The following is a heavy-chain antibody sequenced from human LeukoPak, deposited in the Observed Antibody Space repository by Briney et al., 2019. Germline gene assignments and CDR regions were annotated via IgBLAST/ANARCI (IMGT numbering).Heavy chain of an antibody. CDR1: GGSFSGYY. V-gene: IGHV4-34*01. D-gene: IGHD2-15*01. J-gene: IGHJ3*02. CDR3: ARVGHCSGGSCYSGKAFDI. Sequence: NPSETLSLTCAVYGGSFSGYYWSWIRQPPGKGLEWIGEINHSGSTNYNPSLKSRVTISVDTSKNQFSLKLSSVTAADTAAYYCARVGHCSGGSCYSGKAFDIWGQGTMVTVSS. CDR2: INHSGST.